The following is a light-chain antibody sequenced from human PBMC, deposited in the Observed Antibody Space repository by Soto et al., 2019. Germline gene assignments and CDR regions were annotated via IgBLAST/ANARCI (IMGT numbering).Light chain of an antibody. Sequence: QSALTQPASVSGSPGQSSTISCTGTSSDVGGYNYVSWYQHHPGKAPKLMIYEVSNRPSGVSHRFSGSKSGNTASLTISGLQAEDEADYYCSSYTSSTTLVFGGGTKLTVL. CDR2: EVS. J-gene: IGLJ2*01. CDR3: SSYTSSTTLV. CDR1: SSDVGGYNY. V-gene: IGLV2-14*01.